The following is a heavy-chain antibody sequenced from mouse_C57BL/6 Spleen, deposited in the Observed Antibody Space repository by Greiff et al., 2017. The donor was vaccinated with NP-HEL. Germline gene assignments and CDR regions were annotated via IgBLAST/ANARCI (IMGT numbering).Heavy chain of an antibody. V-gene: IGHV1-64*01. D-gene: IGHD2-2*01. J-gene: IGHJ1*03. CDR2: IHPNSGSP. CDR3: ERGGYDGYFDV. Sequence: VQLQQPGAELVKPGASVKLSCTASGSTFTSYWMPWVKQRPGQGLEWLGMIHPNSGSPNYNEKFKSKATLTVDKASSTAYMQLSSLASEDSAVYYWERGGYDGYFDVWGTGTTVTVSS. CDR1: GSTFTSYW.